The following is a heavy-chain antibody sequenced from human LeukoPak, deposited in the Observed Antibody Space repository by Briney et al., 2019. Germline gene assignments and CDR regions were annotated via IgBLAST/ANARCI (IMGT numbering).Heavy chain of an antibody. CDR3: AAQYSSTWYVGSY. D-gene: IGHD6-13*01. J-gene: IGHJ4*02. V-gene: IGHV3-33*01. Sequence: PGGSLRLSCAASGFTFSNYGMHWGRQAPGKGLEWGAVVWTDGTTKNYADSVKGRFTISRDNSKNTLYMQMNSLRAEDTAVYYCAAQYSSTWYVGSYWGQGTLVTVSS. CDR1: GFTFSNYG. CDR2: VWTDGTTK.